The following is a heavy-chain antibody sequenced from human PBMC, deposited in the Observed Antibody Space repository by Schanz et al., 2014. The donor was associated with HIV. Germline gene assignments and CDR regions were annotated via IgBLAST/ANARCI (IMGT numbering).Heavy chain of an antibody. D-gene: IGHD2-8*01. CDR1: GFTFSSYG. J-gene: IGHJ6*02. CDR3: ANSGYCTSGICYTRGNGMDV. V-gene: IGHV3-30*13. Sequence: VQLVESGGGVVRPGGSLRLSCAASGFTFSSYGMHWVRQAPGKGLEWVAVISYDGNNEYYADSVKGRFTISRDNPKNRLYLQMNSLRAEDTAVYYCANSGYCTSGICYTRGNGMDVWGQGTTVTVSS. CDR2: ISYDGNNE.